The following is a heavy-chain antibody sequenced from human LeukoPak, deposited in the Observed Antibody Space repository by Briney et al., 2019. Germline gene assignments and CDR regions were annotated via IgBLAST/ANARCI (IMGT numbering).Heavy chain of an antibody. CDR2: IKQDGREK. CDR1: GFTFNIYW. D-gene: IGHD4-17*01. Sequence: PGGSLSLSCAASGFTFNIYWMSWVRQAPGKGMEWVANIKQDGREKYYVDSVRGRFTISRENAKNSLYLQMNSLRAEDTAVYYCARDKSYGDSEDYWGQGTLVTVSS. V-gene: IGHV3-7*05. CDR3: ARDKSYGDSEDY. J-gene: IGHJ4*02.